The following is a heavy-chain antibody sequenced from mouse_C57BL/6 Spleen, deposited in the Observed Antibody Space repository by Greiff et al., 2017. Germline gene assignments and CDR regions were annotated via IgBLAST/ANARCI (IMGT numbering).Heavy chain of an antibody. J-gene: IGHJ2*01. CDR3: ARGGQATAFDY. V-gene: IGHV1-80*01. Sequence: QVQLQQSGAELVKPGASVKISCKASGYAFSSYWMNWVKQRPGKGLEWIGHIYPGDGDTNYNGKFKGKATLTADKSSSTAYMQLSSLTSEDSAVYFCARGGQATAFDYWGQGTTLTVSS. CDR2: IYPGDGDT. CDR1: GYAFSSYW. D-gene: IGHD3-2*02.